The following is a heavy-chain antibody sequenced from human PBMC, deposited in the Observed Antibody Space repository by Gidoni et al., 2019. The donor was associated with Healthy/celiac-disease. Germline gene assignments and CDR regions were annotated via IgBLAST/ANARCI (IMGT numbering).Heavy chain of an antibody. V-gene: IGHV3-21*01. CDR3: ARDLWFGERALGY. CDR2: ISSSSSYI. Sequence: EVQLVESGGGLVKPGGSLRLSCAASGFTFSSYSMNWVRQAPGKGLEWVSSISSSSSYIYYADSVKGRFTISRDNAKNSLYLQMNSLRAEDTAVYYCARDLWFGERALGYWGQGTLVTVSS. J-gene: IGHJ4*02. CDR1: GFTFSSYS. D-gene: IGHD3-10*01.